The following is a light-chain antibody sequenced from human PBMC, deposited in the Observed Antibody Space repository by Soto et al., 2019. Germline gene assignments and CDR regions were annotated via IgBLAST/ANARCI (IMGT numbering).Light chain of an antibody. Sequence: QSALTQPASVSGSPGQSITISCTGTSSDIGGLYNYVSWYQQHPGKAPKLLIYDVNDRPSGVSDRFSGSKSGNTASLTISGLQAEDEADYFCSAYPSGATHVVFGGGNKLTVL. CDR2: DVN. CDR1: SSDIGGLYNY. CDR3: SAYPSGATHVV. J-gene: IGLJ2*01. V-gene: IGLV2-14*03.